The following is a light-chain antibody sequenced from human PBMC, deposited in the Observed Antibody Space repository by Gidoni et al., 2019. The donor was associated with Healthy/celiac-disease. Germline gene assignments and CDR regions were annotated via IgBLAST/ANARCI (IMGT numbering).Light chain of an antibody. CDR2: EAS. V-gene: IGKV1-5*03. Sequence: DIQMTQSPSTLSASVVDRVTITCRASQTINNWLAWYQQKPGKAPKLLIYEASTLQSGAPSRFSGSGSGTEFTLTISSLQPDDFATYFCQQYNNFQYTFGQGTKLEI. J-gene: IGKJ2*01. CDR1: QTINNW. CDR3: QQYNNFQYT.